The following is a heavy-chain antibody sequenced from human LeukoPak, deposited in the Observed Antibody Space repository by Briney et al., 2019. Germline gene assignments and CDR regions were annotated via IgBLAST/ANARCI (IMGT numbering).Heavy chain of an antibody. D-gene: IGHD5-24*01. CDR2: ISPSGGT. CDR3: ARDRYGDGFAHLDY. Sequence: ASVKVSCKASGYTFTSYAIHWVRQAPGQGLEWMGWISPSGGTNYPQKFQGRVAITWDTSITTAYMDLSRLTSDDTAVYYCARDRYGDGFAHLDYWGQGALVTVSS. CDR1: GYTFTSYA. J-gene: IGHJ4*02. V-gene: IGHV1-2*02.